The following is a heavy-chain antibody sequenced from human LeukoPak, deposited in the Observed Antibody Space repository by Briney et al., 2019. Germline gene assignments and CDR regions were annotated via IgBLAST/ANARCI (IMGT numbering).Heavy chain of an antibody. D-gene: IGHD3-22*01. CDR2: IYYSGIT. J-gene: IGHJ3*01. CDR1: GGSISSTSYY. V-gene: IGHV4-39*01. Sequence: SETLSLTCAVSGGSISSTSYYWAWVRQPPGTGLEWVGTIYYSGITYHNPSLKSRVTLSVDTSRNQFSLRLSSVDAADTAVYYRAKAGVRYFDSSGLYAFDFWGQGTTVTVSS. CDR3: AKAGVRYFDSSGLYAFDF.